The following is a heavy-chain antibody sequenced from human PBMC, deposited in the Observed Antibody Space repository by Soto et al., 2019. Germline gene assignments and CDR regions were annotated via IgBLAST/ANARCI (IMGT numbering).Heavy chain of an antibody. D-gene: IGHD2-15*01. Sequence: QVQLQQWGAGLLKPSETLSLTCAVYGGSFSGYYWSWIRQPPGKGLEWIGEINHSGSTNYNPSLKSRVTRSLDTSKNQLSLKLSSVTAADTAVYYCARGWGYCSGGSCYKDYYYYMDVWGKGTTVTVSS. CDR1: GGSFSGYY. V-gene: IGHV4-34*01. CDR3: ARGWGYCSGGSCYKDYYYYMDV. J-gene: IGHJ6*03. CDR2: INHSGST.